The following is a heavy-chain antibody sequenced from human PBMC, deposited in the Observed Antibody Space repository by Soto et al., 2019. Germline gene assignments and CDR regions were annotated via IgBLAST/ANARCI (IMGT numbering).Heavy chain of an antibody. J-gene: IGHJ4*01. Sequence: GGSLRLSCAASGFTLSSYSMNWVRQPPGKGLEWVSYVSSTSSTIYYADSVKGRFTISRDNAMNSVYLQMNSLRAEDTALYYCARARAVTTHGPTLEYCRQGNLVNVCS. V-gene: IGHV3-48*01. CDR1: GFTLSSYS. D-gene: IGHD3-3*01. CDR3: ARARAVTTHGPTLEY. CDR2: VSSTSSTI.